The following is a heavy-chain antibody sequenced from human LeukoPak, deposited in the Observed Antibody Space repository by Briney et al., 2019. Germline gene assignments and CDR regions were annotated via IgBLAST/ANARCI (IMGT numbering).Heavy chain of an antibody. V-gene: IGHV3-30-3*01. Sequence: PGGSLRLSCAASGFTFSSYAMHWVRQAPGKGLEWVAVISYDGSNKYYADSVKGRFTISRDNSKNTLYLRMNSLRAEDTAVYYCARDRIYDFWSGYYIGHYYYGMDVWGQGTTVTVSS. D-gene: IGHD3-3*01. CDR1: GFTFSSYA. CDR3: ARDRIYDFWSGYYIGHYYYGMDV. CDR2: ISYDGSNK. J-gene: IGHJ6*02.